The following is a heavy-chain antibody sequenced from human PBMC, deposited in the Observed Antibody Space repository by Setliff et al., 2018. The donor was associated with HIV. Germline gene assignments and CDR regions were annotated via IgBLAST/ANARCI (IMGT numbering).Heavy chain of an antibody. Sequence: SETLSLTCTVSGGSVNDFYCNWIRPPPGKGPEWIGYIHSSGRTIYNTSHKSRITISLDTSKEQFSLELSSATAADTVVYYCATLDHSGGNFLAYWGQGSLVTVSS. V-gene: IGHV4-4*09. CDR3: ATLDHSGGNFLAY. CDR1: GGSVNDFY. J-gene: IGHJ4*02. CDR2: IHSSGRT. D-gene: IGHD2-21*02.